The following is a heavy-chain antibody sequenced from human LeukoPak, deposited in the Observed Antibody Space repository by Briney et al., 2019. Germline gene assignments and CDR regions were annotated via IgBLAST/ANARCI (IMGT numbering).Heavy chain of an antibody. CDR3: AREGGPYRPLDY. Sequence: PGGSLRLSCAASGFTVSSNYMSWVRQAPGKGLEWVSIIYSGGGTSHADSVKGRFTISRDNSKNTLYLQMNRLRAEDTAVYYCAREGGPYRPLDYSGQGTLVTVAS. CDR1: GFTVSSNY. J-gene: IGHJ4*02. CDR2: IYSGGGT. V-gene: IGHV3-53*01.